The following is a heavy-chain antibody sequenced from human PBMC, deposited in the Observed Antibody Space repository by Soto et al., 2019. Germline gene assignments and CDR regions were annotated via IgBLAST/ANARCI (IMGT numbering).Heavy chain of an antibody. V-gene: IGHV3-43D*04. CDR1: GFDFEDYA. Sequence: LRLSCAGAGFDFEDYAMHWVRQVPGKGLEWVSLTNSDGTDSYYMDSVKGRFTISRDNAKSTLYLQMDRLRPEDTALYFCAKSLYYSPSSHLHHCGQGTLVTLSS. CDR3: AKSLYYSPSSHLHH. J-gene: IGHJ1*01. D-gene: IGHD2-8*01. CDR2: TNSDGTDS.